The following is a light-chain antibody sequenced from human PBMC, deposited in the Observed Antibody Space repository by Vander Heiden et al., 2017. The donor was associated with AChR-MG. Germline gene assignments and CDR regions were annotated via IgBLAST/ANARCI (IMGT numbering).Light chain of an antibody. J-gene: IGLJ2*01. CDR2: EVS. CDR1: SSDVGGYNY. Sequence: SALTQPASVSGSPGQSITISCTGTSSDVGGYNYVSWYQQHPGKAPTLMIYEVSSRPSGVANRFSGAKSGNTASLTISGLQAEDEADYYCSSYTSSSTLVVFGGGTKLTVL. CDR3: SSYTSSSTLVV. V-gene: IGLV2-14*01.